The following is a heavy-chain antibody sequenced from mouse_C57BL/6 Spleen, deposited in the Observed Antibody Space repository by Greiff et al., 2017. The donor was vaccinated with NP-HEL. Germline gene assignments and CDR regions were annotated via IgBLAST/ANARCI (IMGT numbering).Heavy chain of an antibody. CDR2: IDPSDSYT. CDR3: ASYTDY. J-gene: IGHJ2*01. V-gene: IGHV1-50*01. CDR1: GYTFTSYW. D-gene: IGHD2-12*01. Sequence: QVQLQQPGAELVKPGASVKLSCKASGYTFTSYWMQWVKQRPGQGLEWIGEIDPSDSYTNYNQKFKGKATLTVDTSSSTAYMQLSSLTSEDSAVYYCASYTDYWGQGTTLTVSS.